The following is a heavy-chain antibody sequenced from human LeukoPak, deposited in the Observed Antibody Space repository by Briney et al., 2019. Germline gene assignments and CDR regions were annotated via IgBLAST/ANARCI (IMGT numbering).Heavy chain of an antibody. V-gene: IGHV3-11*04. J-gene: IGHJ6*02. CDR1: GFTFSDYY. D-gene: IGHD6-13*01. CDR3: AGPIGIAAAGPNYYGMDV. CDR2: ISSSGSTI. Sequence: GGSLRLSCAASGFTFSDYYMSWIRQAPGKGLEWVSYISSSGSTIYYADSVKGRFTISRDNSKNTLYLQMNSLRAEDTAVYYCAGPIGIAAAGPNYYGMDVWGQGTTVTVSS.